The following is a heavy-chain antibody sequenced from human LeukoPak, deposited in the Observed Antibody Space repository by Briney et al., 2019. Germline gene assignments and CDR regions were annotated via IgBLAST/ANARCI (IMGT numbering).Heavy chain of an antibody. CDR2: ISGSGGST. J-gene: IGHJ4*02. CDR3: VRLEPTSYYFDY. CDR1: GFTFSSYA. D-gene: IGHD1-1*01. Sequence: PGGSLRLSCAASGFTFSSYAMSWVRQAPGKGLEWVSAISGSGGSTYYADSVEGRFTISRDNSKNTLYLQMNSLRAEDTAVYYCVRLEPTSYYFDYWGQGTLVTVSS. V-gene: IGHV3-23*01.